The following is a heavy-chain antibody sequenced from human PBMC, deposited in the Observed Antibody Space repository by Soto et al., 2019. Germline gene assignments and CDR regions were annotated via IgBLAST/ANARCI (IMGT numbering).Heavy chain of an antibody. V-gene: IGHV1-2*02. CDR2: INPNSGGT. J-gene: IGHJ6*02. D-gene: IGHD2-2*01. CDR3: ARDGVDCSSTSCYFRAVDYGMDV. Sequence: GASVKVSFKASGYTFTGYYMHWVRQAPGQGLEWMGWINPNSGGTNYAQKFQGRVTMTRDTSISTAYMELSRLRSDDTAVYYCARDGVDCSSTSCYFRAVDYGMDVWGQGTTVTVSS. CDR1: GYTFTGYY.